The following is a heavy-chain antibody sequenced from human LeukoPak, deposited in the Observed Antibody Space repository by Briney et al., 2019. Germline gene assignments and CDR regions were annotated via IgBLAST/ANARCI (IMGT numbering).Heavy chain of an antibody. CDR3: ARQGEAASFDY. V-gene: IGHV1-2*02. Sequence: ASVKVSFKASGYTFTGDYIHWVRQAPGQGPEWMGWINSYSGGTNYAQKFQGRVTLTRDTSLGTAYMELSRLRSDDTAMYYCARQGEAASFDYWGQGTLGTVSS. J-gene: IGHJ4*02. CDR2: INSYSGGT. D-gene: IGHD6-13*01. CDR1: GYTFTGDY.